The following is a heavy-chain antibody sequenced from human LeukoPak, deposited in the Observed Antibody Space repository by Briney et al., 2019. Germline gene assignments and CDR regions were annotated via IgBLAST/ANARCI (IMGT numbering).Heavy chain of an antibody. Sequence: ASVKVSCKASGGTFMRHSISWVRQAPGQGLEWMGGIIPILAAADYPQKYQGRVTITTDESTSTVFMELSSITSEDSAVYYCASKVITGTTQDRYFDSWGQGTLVTVSS. CDR2: IIPILAAA. CDR1: GGTFMRHS. CDR3: ASKVITGTTQDRYFDS. D-gene: IGHD4-17*01. V-gene: IGHV1-69*16. J-gene: IGHJ4*02.